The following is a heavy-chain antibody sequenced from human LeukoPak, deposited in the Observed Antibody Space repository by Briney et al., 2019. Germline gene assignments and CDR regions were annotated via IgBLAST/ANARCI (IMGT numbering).Heavy chain of an antibody. CDR2: IGTAGDT. D-gene: IGHD4-17*01. CDR1: GFTFSSYD. V-gene: IGHV3-13*01. CDR3: ARGGKIGTTVTSLIPSRYFDL. J-gene: IGHJ2*01. Sequence: GGSLRLSCAASGFTFSSYDMHWVRHATGKGLEWVSVIGTAGDTYYPGSVKGRFTISRENAKNSLYLQMNSLRAGDTAVYYCARGGKIGTTVTSLIPSRYFDLWGRGTLVTVSS.